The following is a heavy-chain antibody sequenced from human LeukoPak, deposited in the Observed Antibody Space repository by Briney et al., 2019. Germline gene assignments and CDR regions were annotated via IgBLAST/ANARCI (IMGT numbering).Heavy chain of an antibody. CDR3: ACQLLNFDWFDP. V-gene: IGHV4-30-2*05. Sequence: PSQTLSLTCAVSGGSISSGGYSWSWIRQPPGKGLEWIGYIYHSGSTYYSPSLKSRVTISVDTSKNQFSLKLSSVTAADTAVYYCACQLLNFDWFDPWGQGTLVTVSS. CDR1: GGSISSGGYS. CDR2: IYHSGST. D-gene: IGHD2-2*01. J-gene: IGHJ5*02.